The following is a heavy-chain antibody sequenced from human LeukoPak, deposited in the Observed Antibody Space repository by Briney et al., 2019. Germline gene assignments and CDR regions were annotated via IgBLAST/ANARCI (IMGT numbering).Heavy chain of an antibody. V-gene: IGHV4-59*01. Sequence: SETLSLTCTVSGGSMSDSYYCNWVRQPPGKGLEWIGYIYYSGGANYSPSLKSRVTISVDTSKNQFSLKLSSVTAADTAVYYCARADVDAFDIWGQGTMVTVSS. J-gene: IGHJ3*02. CDR3: ARADVDAFDI. CDR1: GGSMSDSYY. CDR2: IYYSGGA.